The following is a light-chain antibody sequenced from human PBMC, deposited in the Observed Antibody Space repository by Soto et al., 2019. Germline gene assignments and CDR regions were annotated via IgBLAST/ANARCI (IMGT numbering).Light chain of an antibody. Sequence: QSVLTQPASVSGSPGQSITISCTGTRSDVGSYDLVSWYQQHPGEAPKLLIYEVAERPSGVSIRFSGSKSDYTASLTISGRQVEDEADYYCSSYAGRGVGVFGGGTKLTVL. CDR2: EVA. V-gene: IGLV2-23*02. CDR1: RSDVGSYDL. CDR3: SSYAGRGVGV. J-gene: IGLJ2*01.